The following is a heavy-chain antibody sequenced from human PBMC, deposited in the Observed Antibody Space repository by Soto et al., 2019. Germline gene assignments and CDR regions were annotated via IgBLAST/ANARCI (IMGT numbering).Heavy chain of an antibody. CDR1: GFTFNDYS. D-gene: IGHD2-21*01. CDR3: VRAGSAFHIHYYGRYL. CDR2: ISSSVTYI. J-gene: IGHJ6*02. Sequence: GGSLRLSCEASGFTFNDYSMDWVRQAPEKGREWVSSISSSVTYIYYADSVKGRFAISRDNANNVMYLQMDTLRAEDTAVYYCVRAGSAFHIHYYGRYLWGQGTRFTASS. V-gene: IGHV3-21*01.